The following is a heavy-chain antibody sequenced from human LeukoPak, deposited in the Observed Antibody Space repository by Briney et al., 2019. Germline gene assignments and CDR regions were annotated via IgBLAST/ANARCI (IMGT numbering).Heavy chain of an antibody. D-gene: IGHD6-13*01. CDR2: IKQDGSEK. CDR3: ARSWSFDY. Sequence: PGGSLRLSCAASGFTFSSYAMSWVRQAPGKGLEWVANIKQDGSEKYYVDSVKGRFTISRDNAKNSLYLQMNSLRAEDTAVYYCARSWSFDYWGQGTLVTVSS. V-gene: IGHV3-7*01. CDR1: GFTFSSYA. J-gene: IGHJ4*02.